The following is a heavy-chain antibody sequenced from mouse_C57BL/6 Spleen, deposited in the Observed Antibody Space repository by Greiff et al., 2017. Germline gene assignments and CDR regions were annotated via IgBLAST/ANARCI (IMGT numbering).Heavy chain of an antibody. CDR2: ISAGGSYT. Sequence: EVHLVESGGGLVKPGGSLKLSCAASGFTFSSYAMSWVRQTPEKRLEWVATISAGGSYTYYPDNVKGRFTISRDNAKNNLYLQMSHLKSEDTAMYYCASGVTKAWFAYWGQGTLVTVSA. D-gene: IGHD2-2*01. V-gene: IGHV5-4*01. CDR3: ASGVTKAWFAY. J-gene: IGHJ3*01. CDR1: GFTFSSYA.